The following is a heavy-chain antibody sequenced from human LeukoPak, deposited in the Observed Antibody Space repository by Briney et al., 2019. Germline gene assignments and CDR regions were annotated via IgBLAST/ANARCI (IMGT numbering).Heavy chain of an antibody. J-gene: IGHJ4*02. CDR3: ARDTLYDSSGYYYPHFDY. CDR1: GYTFTGYY. Sequence: ASVKVSCKASGYTFTGYYMHWVRQAPGQGLEWMGRINPNSGGTNYAQKFQGRATMTRDTSISTAYMELSRLRSDDTAVYYCARDTLYDSSGYYYPHFDYWGQGTLVTVSS. V-gene: IGHV1-2*06. D-gene: IGHD3-22*01. CDR2: INPNSGGT.